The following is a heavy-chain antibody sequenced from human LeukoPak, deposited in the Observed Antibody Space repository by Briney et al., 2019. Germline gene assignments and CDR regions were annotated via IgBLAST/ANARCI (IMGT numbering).Heavy chain of an antibody. J-gene: IGHJ6*02. Sequence: ASVKVSCKASGYTFTSYGISWLRQAPGQGLEWMGWISAYNGNTNYAQKLQGRVTMTTDTSTSTAYMELRSLRSDDTAVYYCARDYDILTGYLPDGMDVWGQGTTVTVSS. CDR2: ISAYNGNT. CDR3: ARDYDILTGYLPDGMDV. D-gene: IGHD3-9*01. CDR1: GYTFTSYG. V-gene: IGHV1-18*01.